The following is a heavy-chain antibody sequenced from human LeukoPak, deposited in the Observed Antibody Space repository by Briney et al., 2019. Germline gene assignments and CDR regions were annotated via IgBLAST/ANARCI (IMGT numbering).Heavy chain of an antibody. J-gene: IGHJ4*02. CDR2: ISSSRSTI. CDR1: VFTFSIYS. D-gene: IGHD3-9*01. Sequence: GGPLRLSCTASVFTFSIYSMNWVRHAPGEGLEWVSYISSSRSTIYYEDSVKGRFNISSDNAKNSLYMQMNSLRAEETDVYYCARDLNLLRYFDWLSHGGNYWGQGTLVTVSS. V-gene: IGHV3-48*01. CDR3: ARDLNLLRYFDWLSHGGNY.